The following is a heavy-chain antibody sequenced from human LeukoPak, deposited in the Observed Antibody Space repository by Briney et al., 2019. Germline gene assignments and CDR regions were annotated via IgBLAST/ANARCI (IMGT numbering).Heavy chain of an antibody. Sequence: GGSLRLSCAASGFTFSSHWMQWVRQAPGKGLVWVSRINSDGSSPSYADSVKGRFTISRDNSKNTLYLQMNNLSAEDTAVYYCVRETSGSFPYWGQGTLVTVSS. V-gene: IGHV3-74*01. J-gene: IGHJ4*02. CDR1: GFTFSSHW. CDR3: VRETSGSFPY. CDR2: INSDGSSP. D-gene: IGHD2-15*01.